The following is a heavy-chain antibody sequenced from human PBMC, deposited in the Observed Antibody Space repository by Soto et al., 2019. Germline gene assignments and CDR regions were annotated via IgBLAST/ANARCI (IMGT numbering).Heavy chain of an antibody. J-gene: IGHJ5*02. V-gene: IGHV4-61*01. CDR1: GGSVSSGSYY. CDR2: IYYSGST. CDR3: ARRPRYCSGGSCYSEWFDP. D-gene: IGHD2-15*01. Sequence: SETLSLTCTVSGGSVSSGSYYWSWIRQPPGKGLEWIGYIYYSGSTNYNPSLKSRVTISVDKSKNQFSLKLSSVTAADTAVYYCARRPRYCSGGSCYSEWFDPWGQGTLVTVSS.